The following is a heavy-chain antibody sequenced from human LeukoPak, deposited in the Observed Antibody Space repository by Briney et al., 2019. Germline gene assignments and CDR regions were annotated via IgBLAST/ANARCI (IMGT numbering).Heavy chain of an antibody. CDR1: GFTVSDNY. CDR2: IYSGGGI. CDR3: AREGHSYGPFDY. J-gene: IGHJ4*02. D-gene: IGHD5-18*01. Sequence: GGSLRLSCAASGFTVSDNYMNWVRQAPGKGLEWVSAIYSGGGIYYADSVKGRFTISRDNSKNTVYLQMNSLRPEETAVYYCAREGHSYGPFDYWGQGALVTVSS. V-gene: IGHV3-53*05.